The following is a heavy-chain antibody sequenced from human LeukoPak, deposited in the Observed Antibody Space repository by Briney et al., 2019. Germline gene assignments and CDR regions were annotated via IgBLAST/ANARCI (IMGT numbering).Heavy chain of an antibody. CDR3: ARGGGYAPIDY. D-gene: IGHD1-1*01. J-gene: IGHJ4*02. CDR2: INHSGST. Sequence: SETLSLTCAVYGGSFSGYYWSWIRQPPGKGLEWIGEINHSGSTNYNPSLKSRVTISVDTSKNQFSLKLSSVTAADTAVYYCARGGGYAPIDYWGQGTLVTVSS. V-gene: IGHV4-34*01. CDR1: GGSFSGYY.